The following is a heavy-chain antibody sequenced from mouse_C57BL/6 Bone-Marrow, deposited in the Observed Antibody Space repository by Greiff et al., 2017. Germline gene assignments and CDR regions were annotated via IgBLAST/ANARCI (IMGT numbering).Heavy chain of an antibody. CDR1: GFSLTSYG. CDR2: IWRGGST. J-gene: IGHJ4*01. V-gene: IGHV2-5*01. Sequence: QVQLKQSGPGLVQPLQSLSITCTASGFSLTSYGVHWVRQSPGKGLEWLGVIWRGGSTDYNAAFMSRLSITKDNSKSQVFFKMNSLQADDTAIYYCAKDSDYYGSSYDLLYAMHYWCQGTSVTISS. CDR3: AKDSDYYGSSYDLLYAMHY. D-gene: IGHD1-1*01.